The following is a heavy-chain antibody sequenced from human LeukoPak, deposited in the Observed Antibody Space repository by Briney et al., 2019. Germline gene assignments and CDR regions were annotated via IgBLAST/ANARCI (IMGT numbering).Heavy chain of an antibody. Sequence: SETLSLTCTVSGGSISSYYWSWIRQPAGKGLEWIGRIYTSRSTNYNPSLKSRVTMSVDTSKNQFSLKLSSVTAADTAVYYCARVRYDYVWGSYPNDYYYYMDVWGKGTTVTISS. CDR2: IYTSRST. CDR3: ARVRYDYVWGSYPNDYYYYMDV. D-gene: IGHD3-16*02. V-gene: IGHV4-4*07. CDR1: GGSISSYY. J-gene: IGHJ6*03.